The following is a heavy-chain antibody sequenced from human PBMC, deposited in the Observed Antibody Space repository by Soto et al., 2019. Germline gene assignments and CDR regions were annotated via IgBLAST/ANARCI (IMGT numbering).Heavy chain of an antibody. CDR2: ISYDGSNK. Sequence: QVQLVESGGGVVQPGRSLRLSCAASGFTFSSYGMHWVRQAPGKGLAWVAVISYDGSNKYYADSVKGRFTISRDNSKNTLDLQMNSLRAEDTAVYYCAKDQGCGGSYPISPDYWGQGTLVTVSS. CDR1: GFTFSSYG. D-gene: IGHD2-15*01. CDR3: AKDQGCGGSYPISPDY. J-gene: IGHJ4*02. V-gene: IGHV3-30*18.